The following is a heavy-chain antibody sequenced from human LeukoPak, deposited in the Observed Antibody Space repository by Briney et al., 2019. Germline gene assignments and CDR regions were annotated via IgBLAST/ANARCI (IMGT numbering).Heavy chain of an antibody. V-gene: IGHV3-33*01. D-gene: IGHD2-15*01. CDR2: IWYDGSGK. CDR3: ARDWCGGGSCYYFDH. CDR1: RFTFTDYG. Sequence: GRSLRLSCAASRFTFTDYGTHWVRQPPGKGLEWVALIWYDGSGKYYADSVKGRFTISRDNSKNTLYLQMNSLRAEDTAVYYCARDWCGGGSCYYFDHWGQGTLVTVSS. J-gene: IGHJ4*02.